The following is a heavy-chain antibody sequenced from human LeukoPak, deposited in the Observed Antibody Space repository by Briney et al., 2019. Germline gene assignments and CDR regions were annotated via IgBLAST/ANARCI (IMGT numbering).Heavy chain of an antibody. CDR2: MRTDGSAP. CDR3: ARDNDFTIDY. D-gene: IGHD3-10*01. Sequence: PGGSLRLSCAVSGFTFSDYMMTWVRQAPGEGLEWVANMRTDGSAPHYVDSVEGRFTISRDNAKNSLFLQMNSVRAEDTAVYYCARDNDFTIDYWGQGTLVTVSS. V-gene: IGHV3-7*01. CDR1: GFTFSDYM. J-gene: IGHJ4*02.